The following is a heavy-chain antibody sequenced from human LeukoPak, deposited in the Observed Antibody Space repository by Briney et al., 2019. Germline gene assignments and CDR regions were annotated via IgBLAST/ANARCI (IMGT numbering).Heavy chain of an antibody. D-gene: IGHD2-15*01. J-gene: IGHJ3*02. Sequence: PSETLSLTCTVSGGSISSYYWNWIRQPPGKGLEWIGYIYYSGSTNYNPSLKSRVTISVDTSKNQFSLKLSSVTAADTAVYYCARDLLYTAQEGGCSGGSCVPWAFDIWGQGTMVTVSS. V-gene: IGHV4-59*01. CDR2: IYYSGST. CDR1: GGSISSYY. CDR3: ARDLLYTAQEGGCSGGSCVPWAFDI.